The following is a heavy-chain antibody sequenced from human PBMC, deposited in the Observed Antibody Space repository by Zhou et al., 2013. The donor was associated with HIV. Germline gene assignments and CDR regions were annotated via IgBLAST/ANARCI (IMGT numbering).Heavy chain of an antibody. D-gene: IGHD3-22*01. Sequence: QVQLVQSGAEVKKPGSSVKVSCKASGGTFSSYAINWVRQAPGQGLEWMGIINPRGGRTTFAQKFQGRLTMTSDTSTGTVYMDLRRLTSEDTAVYYCARCYYDSSGCDYWGQGTLVTVSS. J-gene: IGHJ4*02. CDR1: GGTFSSYA. CDR2: INPRGGRT. CDR3: ARCYYDSSGCDY. V-gene: IGHV1-46*01.